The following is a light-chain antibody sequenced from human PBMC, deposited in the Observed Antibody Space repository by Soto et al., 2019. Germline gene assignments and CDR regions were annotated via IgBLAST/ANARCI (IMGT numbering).Light chain of an antibody. V-gene: IGKV1-39*01. Sequence: DIQMTQSPSSLSASVGDRVTITCRASQSISSYLNWYQQKPGKAPKLLIYAASSLQSVFPSRLSGSGSGTEFTLNISGLQPEDFATCYCQPSYSTPYTFGQGTQLEIK. J-gene: IGKJ2*01. CDR3: QPSYSTPYT. CDR1: QSISSY. CDR2: AAS.